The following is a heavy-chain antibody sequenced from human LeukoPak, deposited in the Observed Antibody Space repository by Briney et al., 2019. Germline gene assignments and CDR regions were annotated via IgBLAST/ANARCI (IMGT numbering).Heavy chain of an antibody. V-gene: IGHV3-33*06. D-gene: IGHD3-3*01. J-gene: IGHJ4*02. CDR2: IWSDGSTK. CDR3: AKGSGVESINESFYFAIFDY. Sequence: GRSLRLSCAASGFIFGNYAMHWVRQAPGKGLEWVAVIWSDGSTKFYVDSVKGRFIISRDDLKNTLYLQMNSLRVEDTAVYYCAKGSGVESINESFYFAIFDYWGQGTPVTVSS. CDR1: GFIFGNYA.